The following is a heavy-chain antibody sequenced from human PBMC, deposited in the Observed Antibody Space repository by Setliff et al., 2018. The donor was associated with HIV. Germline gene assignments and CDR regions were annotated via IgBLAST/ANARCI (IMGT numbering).Heavy chain of an antibody. CDR2: IIPIFGTA. CDR3: ARDRAHYYDSSGQMPFDI. V-gene: IGHV1-69*05. J-gene: IGHJ3*02. CDR1: GGPFSSYA. D-gene: IGHD3-22*01. Sequence: SVKVSCKASGGPFSSYAISWVRQAPGQGLEWMGGIIPIFGTANYAQKFQGRVTITTDESTSTAYMELSSLRSEDTAVYYCARDRAHYYDSSGQMPFDIWGQGTMVTVSS.